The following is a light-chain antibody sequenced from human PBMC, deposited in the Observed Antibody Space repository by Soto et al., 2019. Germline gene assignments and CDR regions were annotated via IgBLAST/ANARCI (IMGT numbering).Light chain of an antibody. CDR3: QQYNSYST. CDR1: QTISSY. V-gene: IGKV1-39*01. J-gene: IGKJ1*01. CDR2: AAS. Sequence: DIPMTQFPSSLSASVGDRVTITCRASQTISSYLNWYQQKPGKAPKLLIYAASSLQSGVPSRFSGSGSGTDFTLTISSLQPEDFATYYCQQYNSYSTFGQGTKVDIK.